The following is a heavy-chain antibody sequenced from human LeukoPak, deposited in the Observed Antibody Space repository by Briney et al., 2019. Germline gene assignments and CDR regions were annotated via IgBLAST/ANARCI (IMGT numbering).Heavy chain of an antibody. CDR3: ARDPIAADGPNWFDP. Sequence: PGGSLRLSCAASGFTFSSYSMNWVRQAPGKGLEWVSSISSSSSYIYYADSVKGRFTISRDNAKNSLYLQMNSLRAEDTAVCYCARDPIAADGPNWFDPWGQGTLVTVSS. J-gene: IGHJ5*02. CDR1: GFTFSSYS. D-gene: IGHD6-13*01. V-gene: IGHV3-21*01. CDR2: ISSSSSYI.